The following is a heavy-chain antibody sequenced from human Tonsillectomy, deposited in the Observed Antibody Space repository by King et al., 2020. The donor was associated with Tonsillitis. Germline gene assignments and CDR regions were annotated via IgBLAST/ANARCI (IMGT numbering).Heavy chain of an antibody. V-gene: IGHV3-15*07. CDR1: GFTFTNAW. Sequence: DVQLVESGGGLVKPGGSLRVSCAASGFTFTNAWMNWVRLAPGKGLEGVGRVKSETNGGTTDYAAPVTGRFTISRDDSKNTLYLKRNSLKTEDTAVYYYTTHGPDTVEVGPATKYMDVWGRGTTVIVSS. CDR3: TTHGPDTVEVGPATKYMDV. CDR2: VKSETNGGTT. J-gene: IGHJ6*03. D-gene: IGHD2-15*01.